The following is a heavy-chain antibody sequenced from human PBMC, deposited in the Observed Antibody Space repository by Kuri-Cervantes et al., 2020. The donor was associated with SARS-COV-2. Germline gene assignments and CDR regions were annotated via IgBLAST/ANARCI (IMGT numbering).Heavy chain of an antibody. J-gene: IGHJ6*02. V-gene: IGHV1-2*04. D-gene: IGHD3-10*01. CDR1: GYTFTGYY. CDR2: INPNSGGT. CDR3: ARGMVRGIIQSYYYAMDV. Sequence: ASVKVSCKASGYTFTGYYMHWVRQAPGQGLEWMGWINPNSGGTNYAQKFQGWVTMTRDTSISTAYMELSRLGSDDTAVYYCARGMVRGIIQSYYYAMDVWGQGTTVTVSS.